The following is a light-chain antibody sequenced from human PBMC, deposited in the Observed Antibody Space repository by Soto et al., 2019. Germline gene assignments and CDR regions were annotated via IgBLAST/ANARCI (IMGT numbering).Light chain of an antibody. CDR1: QSVTSNY. CDR3: QQYDSSPRYT. CDR2: YAS. V-gene: IGKV3-20*01. Sequence: EIVLTQSPGTLSLSPGERATLSCRASQSVTSNYLAWYQQKPGQAPRLLIYYASIRATGIPDRFSGSGSGTVFTLTISTLEPEDFAVYYCQQYDSSPRYTFGQGTKLEIK. J-gene: IGKJ2*01.